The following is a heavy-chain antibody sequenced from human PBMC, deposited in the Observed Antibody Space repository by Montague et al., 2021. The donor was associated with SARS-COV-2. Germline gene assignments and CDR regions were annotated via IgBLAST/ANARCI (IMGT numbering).Heavy chain of an antibody. CDR2: IYNGGTT. D-gene: IGHD3-16*01. V-gene: IGHV4-39*01. CDR1: GDSIRNSDYY. Sequence: SETLSLTCTVSGDSIRNSDYYWGWVRQPPGKGLEWIGNIYNGGTTFYNPSLKSRVTIFVDTSKNQFSLKLSSVTAADTAVYYCATRTRDRQNGFGFWGQGTLVTVSS. CDR3: ATRTRDRQNGFGF. J-gene: IGHJ4*02.